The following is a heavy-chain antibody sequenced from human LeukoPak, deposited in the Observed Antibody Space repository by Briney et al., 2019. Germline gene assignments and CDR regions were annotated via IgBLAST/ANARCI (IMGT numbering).Heavy chain of an antibody. CDR2: MNQDGSAK. D-gene: IGHD5-12*01. V-gene: IGHV3-7*01. Sequence: AGGSLRLSCAASGFTLSSHWMTWVRQAPGKGLEWVANMNQDGSAKYYVDSVKGRFTISRDNAKNSMYLQMNSLRAEDTAVYYCARWDIRGTAHQLDYWGQGTLVTVSS. CDR3: ARWDIRGTAHQLDY. J-gene: IGHJ4*02. CDR1: GFTLSSHW.